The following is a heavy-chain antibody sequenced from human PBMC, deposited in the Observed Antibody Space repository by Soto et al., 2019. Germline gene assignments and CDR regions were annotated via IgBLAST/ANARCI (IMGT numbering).Heavy chain of an antibody. V-gene: IGHV4-34*01. CDR1: GGSFSGYY. D-gene: IGHD6-6*01. CDR2: IKHSGST. Sequence: QVQLQQWGAGLLKPSETLSLPCAVYGGSFSGYYWIWIRQPPGKGPEWIGEIKHSGSTNYNPSLKSRVPLYVDTSKTQFYLKLSSVTAAYTAVYACARGSPSIYWGQGPLVTVSS. J-gene: IGHJ4*02. CDR3: ARGSPSIY.